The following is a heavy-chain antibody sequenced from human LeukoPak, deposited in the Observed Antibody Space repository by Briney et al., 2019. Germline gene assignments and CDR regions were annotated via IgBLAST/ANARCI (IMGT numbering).Heavy chain of an antibody. CDR3: ARDRVNWNDVGGLFDY. CDR2: IYSGGNT. V-gene: IGHV3-53*01. CDR1: RFTDSNNY. D-gene: IGHD1-1*01. J-gene: IGHJ4*02. Sequence: AGGSLLLPCSASRFTDSNNYMGSVRQAPRKGLEWVSVIYSGGNTYYADSVKGRFTISRDNSKNTLYLQMNSLSAEDTAVYYCARDRVNWNDVGGLFDYWGQGTLVTVSS.